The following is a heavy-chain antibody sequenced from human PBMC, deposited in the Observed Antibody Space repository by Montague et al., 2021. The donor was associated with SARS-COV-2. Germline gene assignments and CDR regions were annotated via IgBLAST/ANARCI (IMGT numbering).Heavy chain of an antibody. J-gene: IGHJ4*02. CDR1: SGSIISSGYY. D-gene: IGHD3-10*01. CDR2: IYYSGTT. CDR3: ARGMIRGVTTPFDY. V-gene: IGHV4-39*02. Sequence: SETLSLTCSVSSGSIISSGYYWGWIRQPPGKELEWIGNIYYSGTTYYXXXLQSRGTISVDTSKNHLSLRLSPVTAADTAVYFCARGMIRGVTTPFDYWGQGSQVTVSS.